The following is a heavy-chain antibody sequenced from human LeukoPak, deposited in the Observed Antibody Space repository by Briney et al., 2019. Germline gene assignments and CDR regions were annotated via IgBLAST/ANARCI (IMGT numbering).Heavy chain of an antibody. CDR3: ARDGRLGFGEFQVIDP. Sequence: ASVKVSCKASGGTFTSYYMHWVRQAPGQGVEWMGIINPSGGSTSYAQKFQGRVTMTRDTSTSTVYMELSSLRSEDTAVYYCARDGRLGFGEFQVIDPWGQGTLVTVSS. CDR2: INPSGGST. J-gene: IGHJ5*02. V-gene: IGHV1-46*01. D-gene: IGHD3-10*01. CDR1: GGTFTSYY.